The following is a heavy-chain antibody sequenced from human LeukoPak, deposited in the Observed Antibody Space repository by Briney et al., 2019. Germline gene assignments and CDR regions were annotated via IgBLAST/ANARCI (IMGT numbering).Heavy chain of an antibody. V-gene: IGHV3-30*02. CDR3: ATRYITMVRGVIITSEY. J-gene: IGHJ4*02. CDR1: GFTFSSYG. Sequence: GGSLRLSCAASGFTFSSYGMHWVRQAPGKGLEGVAFIRYDGSNKYYADSVKGRFTISRDNSKNTLYLQMNSLRAEDTAVYYCATRYITMVRGVIITSEYWGQGTLVTVSS. D-gene: IGHD3-10*01. CDR2: IRYDGSNK.